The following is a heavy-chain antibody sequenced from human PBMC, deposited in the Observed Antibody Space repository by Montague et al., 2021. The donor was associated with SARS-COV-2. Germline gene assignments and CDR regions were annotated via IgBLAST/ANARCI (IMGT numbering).Heavy chain of an antibody. Sequence: SVKVSCKASGYPFTGYYMHWLRQAPVQGLEWMGWINPNSGGTNYAQKFQGWVTMTRDTSISTAYMELSRLRSDDTAVYYCARAGAGLGYYYYGMDVWGQGTTVTVSS. CDR3: ARAGAGLGYYYYGMDV. CDR1: GYPFTGYY. CDR2: INPNSGGT. V-gene: IGHV1-2*04. J-gene: IGHJ6*02. D-gene: IGHD3-16*01.